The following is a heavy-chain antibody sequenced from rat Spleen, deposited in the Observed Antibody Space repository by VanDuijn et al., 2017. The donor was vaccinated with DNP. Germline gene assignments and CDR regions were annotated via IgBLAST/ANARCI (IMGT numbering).Heavy chain of an antibody. CDR3: ATHDWDY. CDR1: GFTFSDYN. CDR2: ISYEGSST. J-gene: IGHJ2*01. Sequence: EVQLVESGGGLVQPGRSLKLSCAASGFTFSDYNMAWVRQAPKKGLEWVASISYEGSSTYYGDSVKGRFTISRDNAKSTLYLQMDSLRSEDTATYYCATHDWDYWGQGVSVTVSS. V-gene: IGHV5-22*01. D-gene: IGHD1-7*01.